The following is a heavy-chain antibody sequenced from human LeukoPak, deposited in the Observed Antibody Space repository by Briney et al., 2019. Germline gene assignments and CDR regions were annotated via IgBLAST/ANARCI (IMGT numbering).Heavy chain of an antibody. V-gene: IGHV3-7*03. D-gene: IGHD3-16*01. CDR2: IKEDGREK. CDR1: GFTFSAYY. J-gene: IGHJ3*01. Sequence: GGSLRLSCVASGFTFSAYYMTWVRQAPGKGLEWVASIKEDGREKLYVESLEGRLTIARDNAKESLHLQMRNLRVEDTAVYYCTRALGHSVLAFDVWGQGTVVIVS. CDR3: TRALGHSVLAFDV.